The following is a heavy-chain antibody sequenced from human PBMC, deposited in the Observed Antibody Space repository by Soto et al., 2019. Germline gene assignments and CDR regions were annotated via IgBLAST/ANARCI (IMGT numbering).Heavy chain of an antibody. CDR1: GYTFTTFW. Sequence: EVQLVQSGAEVKKPGESLRISCTGFGYTFTTFWISWVRQMPGRGLEWMGRIDPRDSYTNYSPSFQGRVTISADKSISTAYLQWGSLKASDTAMYYCARLYCSSSTCDSWFDPWGQGTLVTVSS. J-gene: IGHJ5*02. CDR3: ARLYCSSSTCDSWFDP. V-gene: IGHV5-10-1*03. CDR2: IDPRDSYT. D-gene: IGHD2-2*01.